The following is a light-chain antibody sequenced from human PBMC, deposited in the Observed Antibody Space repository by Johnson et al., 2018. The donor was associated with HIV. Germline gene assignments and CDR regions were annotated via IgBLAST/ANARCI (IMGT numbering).Light chain of an antibody. CDR2: DNN. J-gene: IGLJ1*01. Sequence: QSVLTQPPSVSAAPGQKVTISCSGSSSNIGNNYVSWYQQLPGTAPKLLIYDNNKRPSGIPDRFSASKSGTSATLDITGLQTGDEADYYCGTWDSSLSADVFGTGTKVTVL. CDR1: SSNIGNNY. V-gene: IGLV1-51*01. CDR3: GTWDSSLSADV.